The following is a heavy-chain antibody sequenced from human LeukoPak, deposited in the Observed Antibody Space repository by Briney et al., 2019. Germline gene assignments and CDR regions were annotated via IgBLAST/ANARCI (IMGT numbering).Heavy chain of an antibody. D-gene: IGHD1-1*01. CDR1: GFTFSSYW. CDR3: AKDIGGSIDWNDSDEVFHAFDI. CDR2: INSDGSST. V-gene: IGHV3-74*01. Sequence: SGGSLRLSCAASGFTFSSYWMHWVRQAPGKGLVWVSRINSDGSSTSYADSVKGRFTISRDNAKNTLYLQMNSLRAEDTAVYYCAKDIGGSIDWNDSDEVFHAFDIWGQGTMVTVSS. J-gene: IGHJ3*02.